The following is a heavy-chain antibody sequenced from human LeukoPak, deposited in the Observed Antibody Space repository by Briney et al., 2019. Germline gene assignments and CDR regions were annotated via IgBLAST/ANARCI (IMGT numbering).Heavy chain of an antibody. D-gene: IGHD3-3*01. Sequence: GGSLRLSCAASGFTFTSYSMDWVRQAPGKGLEWVSSISSHSSHIYYADSVKGRFTISRDNAKNSLFLQMNSLRAEDTAVYYCAKGDDFWSGSAYYYYYGMDVWGQGTTVTVSS. J-gene: IGHJ6*02. CDR1: GFTFTSYS. CDR3: AKGDDFWSGSAYYYYYGMDV. CDR2: ISSHSSHI. V-gene: IGHV3-21*01.